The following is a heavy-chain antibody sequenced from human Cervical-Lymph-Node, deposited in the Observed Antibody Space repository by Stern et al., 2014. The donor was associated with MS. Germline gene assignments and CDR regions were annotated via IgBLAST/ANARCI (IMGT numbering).Heavy chain of an antibody. D-gene: IGHD2-21*02. CDR2: ISSNGGST. CDR1: GFTFSSYA. V-gene: IGHV3-64*01. CDR3: ARGVTYCGGDCYGWYFDL. Sequence: EVQLVESGGGLVQPGGSLRLSCAASGFTFSSYAMHWVRQAPGKGLEYVSVISSNGGSTYYANSVKGRFTISRDNSKNKLYLHMGSLRVEDMAVYYCARGVTYCGGDCYGWYFDLWGRGTLVTVSS. J-gene: IGHJ2*01.